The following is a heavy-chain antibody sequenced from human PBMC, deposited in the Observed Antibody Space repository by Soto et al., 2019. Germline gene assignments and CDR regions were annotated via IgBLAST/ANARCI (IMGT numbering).Heavy chain of an antibody. V-gene: IGHV4-59*01. CDR1: GGSISSYY. Sequence: SETLSLTCTVSGGSISSYYWSWIRQPPGKGLEWIGYIYYSGSTNYNPSLKSRVTISVDTSKNQFSLKLSSVTAADTAVYYCARDSSGSALGYWGQGTLVTVSS. J-gene: IGHJ4*02. CDR2: IYYSGST. CDR3: ARDSSGSALGY. D-gene: IGHD1-26*01.